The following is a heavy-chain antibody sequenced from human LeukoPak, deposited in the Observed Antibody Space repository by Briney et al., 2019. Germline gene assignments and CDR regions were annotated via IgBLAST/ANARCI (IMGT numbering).Heavy chain of an antibody. J-gene: IGHJ5*02. CDR3: AKDKGYGSGSYYWFDP. CDR1: GFTFSSYA. CDR2: ISGSGGST. Sequence: GGSLRLSCAASGFTFSSYAMSWVRQAPGKGLEWGSAISGSGGSTYYADSVKGRFTISRDNSKNTLYLQMNSLRDEETAVYYCAKDKGYGSGSYYWFDPWGQGTLVTVSS. D-gene: IGHD3-10*01. V-gene: IGHV3-23*01.